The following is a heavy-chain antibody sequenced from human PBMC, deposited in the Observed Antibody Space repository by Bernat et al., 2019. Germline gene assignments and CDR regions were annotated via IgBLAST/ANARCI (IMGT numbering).Heavy chain of an antibody. D-gene: IGHD2-2*01. CDR2: ISYDGSNK. V-gene: IGHV3-30-3*01. CDR3: ARDGSTTLHSINDAFDI. CDR1: GFTFSSYA. Sequence: QVQLVESGGGVVQPGRSLRLSCAASGFTFSSYAMHWVRQAPGKGLEWVAVISYDGSNKYYADSVKGRFTISRDNSKNTLYLQMNSLRAEDTAVYYCARDGSTTLHSINDAFDIWGQGSMVTVSS. J-gene: IGHJ3*02.